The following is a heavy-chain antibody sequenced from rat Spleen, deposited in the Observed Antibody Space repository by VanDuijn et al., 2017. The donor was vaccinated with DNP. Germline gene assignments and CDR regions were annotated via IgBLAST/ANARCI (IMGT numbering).Heavy chain of an antibody. CDR2: INKDSSTI. CDR3: ARSTITAISNWFLY. J-gene: IGHJ3*01. Sequence: EVQLVESGGDLVQPGRSLKLSCAASGFNFNDYWMGWVRQTPGKGLEWIGEINKDSSTINYTPSLKDKFTISRDNAQNTLYLHMNSLRSEDTATYYCARSTITAISNWFLYWGQGTLVTVSS. D-gene: IGHD1-2*01. CDR1: GFNFNDYW. V-gene: IGHV4-2*01.